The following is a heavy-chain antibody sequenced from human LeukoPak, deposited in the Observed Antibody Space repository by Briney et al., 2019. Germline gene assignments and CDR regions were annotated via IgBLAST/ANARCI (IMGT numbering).Heavy chain of an antibody. CDR3: ARGPKDDSSGSYSAIRY. CDR2: IKPSGGST. CDR1: GFTLRGYG. J-gene: IGHJ4*02. D-gene: IGHD3-22*01. V-gene: IGHV1-46*01. Sequence: GGSLRLSCAASGFTLRGYGMHWVRQAPGQGLEWMGIIKPSGGSTSYAQKFQDRVTMTRDMSTSTVYMELSSLRSEDTAVYRCARGPKDDSSGSYSAIRYWGQGTLVTVSS.